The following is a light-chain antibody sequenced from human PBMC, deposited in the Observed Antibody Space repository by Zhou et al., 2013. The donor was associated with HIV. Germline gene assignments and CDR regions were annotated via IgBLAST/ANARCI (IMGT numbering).Light chain of an antibody. CDR2: AAS. CDR1: QGISSH. V-gene: IGKV1-9*01. CDR3: QQCNSYPWT. J-gene: IGKJ1*01. Sequence: DIQLTQSPSFLSASVGDRVTITCRASQGISSHLAWYQQKPGKAPNLLIFAASTLQSGVPSRFSGSGSGTEFTLTISSLQPDDFATYYCQQCNSYPWTFGQGTKVEIK.